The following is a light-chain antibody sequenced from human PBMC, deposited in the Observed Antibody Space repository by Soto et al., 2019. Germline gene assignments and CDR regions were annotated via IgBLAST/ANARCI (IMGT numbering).Light chain of an antibody. J-gene: IGKJ1*01. CDR3: QQYYSYWT. V-gene: IGKV1-5*01. Sequence: DIQMTHSPSTLCASVGETGTVTCRASQSIGRWLAWYQQKPGKAPKLLIFDASTLENGVPARFSGSRSGPEFSLTISSLRPDDFATYYCQQYYSYWTFGQGTKVDIK. CDR1: QSIGRW. CDR2: DAS.